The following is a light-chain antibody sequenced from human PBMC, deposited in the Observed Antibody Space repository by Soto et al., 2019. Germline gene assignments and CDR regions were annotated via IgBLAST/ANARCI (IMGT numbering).Light chain of an antibody. CDR2: EVN. Sequence: QSALTQSPSASGSPGQSVAISCTGTSSDVGGYNYVSWYQQYPGKAPKLMIYEVNKRPSGVPDRFSGSKSGNTASLAISGLRSEDEADYYCAAWDDNVYVFGTGTKV. CDR3: AAWDDNVYV. J-gene: IGLJ1*01. V-gene: IGLV2-8*01. CDR1: SSDVGGYNY.